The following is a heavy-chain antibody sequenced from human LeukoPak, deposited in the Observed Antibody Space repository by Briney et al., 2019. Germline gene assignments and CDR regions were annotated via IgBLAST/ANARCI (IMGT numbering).Heavy chain of an antibody. V-gene: IGHV4-59*08. Sequence: PSETLSLTCAVSGGSMNNYYWSWIRQSPGKGLEWIAFIHYTGSPHYSSSLKSRVTESVDKSKNQFSLKLTSVTAADTAVYYCARLGIGVVPSAMLGDYYFDYWGQGTLVTVSS. CDR3: ARLGIGVVPSAMLGDYYFDY. CDR2: IHYTGSP. D-gene: IGHD2-2*01. J-gene: IGHJ4*02. CDR1: GGSMNNYY.